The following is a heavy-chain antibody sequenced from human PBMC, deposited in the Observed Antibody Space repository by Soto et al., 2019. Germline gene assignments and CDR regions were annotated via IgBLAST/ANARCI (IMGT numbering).Heavy chain of an antibody. J-gene: IGHJ3*02. D-gene: IGHD3-10*01. Sequence: PSETLSLTCTVSGGSISSYYGSWIRQPPGKGLEWIGYIYYSGSTNYNPSLKSRVTISVDTSKNQFSLKLSSVTAADTAVYYCARSFGAAGNDAFDIWGQGTMVTVSS. CDR2: IYYSGST. CDR1: GGSISSYY. CDR3: ARSFGAAGNDAFDI. V-gene: IGHV4-59*08.